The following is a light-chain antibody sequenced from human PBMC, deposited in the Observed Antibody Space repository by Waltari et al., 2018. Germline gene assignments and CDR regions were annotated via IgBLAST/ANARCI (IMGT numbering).Light chain of an antibody. J-gene: IGLJ1*01. Sequence: QAVVTQEPSLTVSPGGTVTLTCGSSTGSVTSGHYPYWFQQKPGQAPRTLIYDTTKKHSWTPARFSGSLLGGKAALTLSGAQPEDEAEYYCLLSYSGARVFGTGTKVTVL. CDR1: TGSVTSGHY. CDR2: DTT. V-gene: IGLV7-46*01. CDR3: LLSYSGARV.